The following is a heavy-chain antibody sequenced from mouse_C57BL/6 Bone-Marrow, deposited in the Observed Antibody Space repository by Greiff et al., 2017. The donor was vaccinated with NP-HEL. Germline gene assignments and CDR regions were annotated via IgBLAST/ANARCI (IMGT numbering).Heavy chain of an antibody. V-gene: IGHV5-17*01. CDR1: GFTFSDYG. Sequence: EVKLMESGGGLVKPGGSLKLSCAASGFTFSDYGMHWVRQAPEKGLEWVAYISSGSSTIYYADTVKGRFTISRDNAKNTLVLQMTSLRSEDTAMYYCARGGSNYEKIYFDYWGQGTTLTVSS. J-gene: IGHJ2*01. D-gene: IGHD2-5*01. CDR2: ISSGSSTI. CDR3: ARGGSNYEKIYFDY.